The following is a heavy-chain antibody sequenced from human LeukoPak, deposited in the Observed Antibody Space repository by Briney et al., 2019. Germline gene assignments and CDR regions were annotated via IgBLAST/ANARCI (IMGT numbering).Heavy chain of an antibody. CDR1: GGTFSSYA. CDR2: IIPIFGTA. D-gene: IGHD3-10*01. Sequence: SSVKVSRKASGGTFSSYAISWVRQAPGQGLEWMGGIIPIFGTANYAQKFQGRVTITADESTSTADMELSSLRSEDTAVYYCARGMVRGKPIILPPTYWGQGTLVTVSS. CDR3: ARGMVRGKPIILPPTY. J-gene: IGHJ4*02. V-gene: IGHV1-69*13.